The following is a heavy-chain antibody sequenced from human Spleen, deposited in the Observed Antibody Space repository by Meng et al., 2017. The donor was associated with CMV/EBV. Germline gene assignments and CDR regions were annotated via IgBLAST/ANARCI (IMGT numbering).Heavy chain of an antibody. CDR1: YTCTNYA. CDR2: INTNTENP. Sequence: YTCTNYAMNWVRQAPGQGLEWTGWINTNTENPTYAQGFTGRFVFSLDTSVSTAYLQISSLKAEDTAVYYCAREVYSSSWYRTFGVDYWGQGTLVTVSS. D-gene: IGHD6-13*01. CDR3: AREVYSSSWYRTFGVDY. J-gene: IGHJ4*02. V-gene: IGHV7-4-1*02.